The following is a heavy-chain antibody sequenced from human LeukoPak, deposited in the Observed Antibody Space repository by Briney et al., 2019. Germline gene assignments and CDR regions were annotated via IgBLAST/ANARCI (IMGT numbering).Heavy chain of an antibody. V-gene: IGHV5-51*01. Sequence: GESLKISCKISGYTLTNNWIGWVRQVPGKGLEWLGMIYPGDSDTRYSPSLQGQVTMSADKSISTAYLQWSSLKASDTAMYYCARGGGVNPVDYWGQGTLVTVSS. CDR1: GYTLTNNW. J-gene: IGHJ4*02. D-gene: IGHD3-16*01. CDR2: IYPGDSDT. CDR3: ARGGGVNPVDY.